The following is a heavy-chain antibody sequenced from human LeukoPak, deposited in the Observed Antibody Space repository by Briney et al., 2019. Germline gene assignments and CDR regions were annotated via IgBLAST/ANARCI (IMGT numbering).Heavy chain of an antibody. D-gene: IGHD2-2*01. CDR1: GFTFTSSA. J-gene: IGHJ6*03. Sequence: SVKVTCKASGFTFTSSAMQWVRQARGQRLEWIGWIVVGSGNTNYAQKFQERVTITRDMSTSTAYMELSSLRSEDTAVYYCAAETDIVVVPAARYYYYMDVWGKGTTVTVSS. CDR3: AAETDIVVVPAARYYYYMDV. V-gene: IGHV1-58*02. CDR2: IVVGSGNT.